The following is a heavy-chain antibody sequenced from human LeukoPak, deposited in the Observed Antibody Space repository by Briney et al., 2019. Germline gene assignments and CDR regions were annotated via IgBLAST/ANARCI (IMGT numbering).Heavy chain of an antibody. D-gene: IGHD6-19*01. V-gene: IGHV3-48*03. CDR1: GFTFSSYE. CDR2: ISSSGSTI. Sequence: PGGSLRLSCAASGFTFSSYEMNWVRQAPGKGLEWVSYISSSGSTIYYADSVKGRFTISRDNAKNSLYLQMNSLRAEDTAVYYCAGKSGWYDYWGQGTLVTVSS. J-gene: IGHJ4*02. CDR3: AGKSGWYDY.